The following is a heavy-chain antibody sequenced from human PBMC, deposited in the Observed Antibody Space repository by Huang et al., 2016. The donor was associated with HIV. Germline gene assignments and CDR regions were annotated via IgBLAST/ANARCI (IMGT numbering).Heavy chain of an antibody. J-gene: IGHJ3*02. Sequence: SVRVSCKASGYTFTRYDINWVRQATGQGLEWMGWMSPNSGNTGYAQNFQGRVTITRDTSISTAYMELSSLGSEDTAVYYCARRYCSGGSCYRDIWGQGTMVTVSS. CDR3: ARRYCSGGSCYRDI. D-gene: IGHD2-15*01. CDR1: GYTFTRYD. V-gene: IGHV1-8*03. CDR2: MSPNSGNT.